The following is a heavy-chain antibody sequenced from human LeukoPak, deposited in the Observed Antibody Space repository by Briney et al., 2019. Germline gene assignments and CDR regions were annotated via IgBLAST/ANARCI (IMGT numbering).Heavy chain of an antibody. CDR2: INLGDSDT. D-gene: IGHD1-26*01. CDR1: GHRFTNHW. V-gene: IGHV5-51*01. J-gene: IGHJ5*02. Sequence: GESLKISCEVSGHRFTNHWIGWVRQMPGKGLEWMGIINLGDSDTKYSPSFQGQVTISLDKSISTAYLQWRSLKASATAMYYCARRPYSGSTTWFDPWGQGTLVTVSS. CDR3: ARRPYSGSTTWFDP.